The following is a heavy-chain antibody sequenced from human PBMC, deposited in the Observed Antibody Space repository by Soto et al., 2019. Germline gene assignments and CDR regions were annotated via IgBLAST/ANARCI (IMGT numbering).Heavy chain of an antibody. CDR3: ARDGGYGDAPGYYYGMDV. J-gene: IGHJ6*02. CDR2: INPNSGGT. D-gene: IGHD4-17*01. Sequence: GASVKVSCKASGYTFTGYYMHWVRQAPGQGLEWMGWINPNSGGTNYAQKFQGWVTMTRDTSISTAYTELSRLRSDDTAVYYCARDGGYGDAPGYYYGMDVWGQGTTVTVSS. V-gene: IGHV1-2*04. CDR1: GYTFTGYY.